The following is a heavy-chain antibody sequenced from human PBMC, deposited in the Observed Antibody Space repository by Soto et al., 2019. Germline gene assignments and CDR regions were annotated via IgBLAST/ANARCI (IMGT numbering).Heavy chain of an antibody. CDR2: ISYDGSNK. Sequence: GGSLRLSCAASGFTFSSYGMHWVRQAPGKGLEWVAVISYDGSNKYYADSVKGRFTISRGNSKNTLYLQMNSLRAEDTAVYYCAKDMVGYNDFDYWGQGTLVTVSS. CDR3: AKDMVGYNDFDY. D-gene: IGHD3-10*01. CDR1: GFTFSSYG. J-gene: IGHJ4*02. V-gene: IGHV3-30*18.